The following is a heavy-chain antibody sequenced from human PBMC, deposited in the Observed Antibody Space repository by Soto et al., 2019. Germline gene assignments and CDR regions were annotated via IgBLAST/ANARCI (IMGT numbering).Heavy chain of an antibody. J-gene: IGHJ4*02. D-gene: IGHD3-10*02. CDR2: ISAYNGNT. Sequence: QVQLVQSGAEVKKPGASVKVSCKASGYTFTSYGISWVRQAPGQGLEWMGWISAYNGNTNYAQKLQGRVTMTTDTSTSTAYKELRSLRSGDTAVYFCARERDSFVRGVIMGYRGPGTLVTGSS. CDR3: ARERDSFVRGVIMGY. CDR1: GYTFTSYG. V-gene: IGHV1-18*01.